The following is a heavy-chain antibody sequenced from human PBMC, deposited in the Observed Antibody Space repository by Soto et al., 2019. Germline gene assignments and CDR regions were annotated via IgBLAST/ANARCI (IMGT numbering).Heavy chain of an antibody. Sequence: PSETLCLTCTVSGGSISSISSYWGWIRQPPGKGLEWIGNVYYSGSTYSNPSLKSRLTISADTSKNQFSLKLSSVTAADTAVYFCARQSEYYYASGRAAPLYGMDVWGQGTTVT. D-gene: IGHD3-10*01. V-gene: IGHV4-39*01. CDR1: GGSISSISSY. CDR3: ARQSEYYYASGRAAPLYGMDV. CDR2: VYYSGST. J-gene: IGHJ6*02.